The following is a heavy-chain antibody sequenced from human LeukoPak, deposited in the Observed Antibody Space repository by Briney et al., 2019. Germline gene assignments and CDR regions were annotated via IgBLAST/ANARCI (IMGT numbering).Heavy chain of an antibody. J-gene: IGHJ6*02. Sequence: ASVKVSCQASGYTFTSYYIHWVRQAPGQGLAWMGWINPNSGGTNYAQMFQGRVTMTRDTSISTAYMELSRLRSDDTAVYYCASGGELGYCSSTSCYTDYYYGMDVWGQGTTVTVSS. D-gene: IGHD2-2*02. CDR1: GYTFTSYY. V-gene: IGHV1-2*02. CDR3: ASGGELGYCSSTSCYTDYYYGMDV. CDR2: INPNSGGT.